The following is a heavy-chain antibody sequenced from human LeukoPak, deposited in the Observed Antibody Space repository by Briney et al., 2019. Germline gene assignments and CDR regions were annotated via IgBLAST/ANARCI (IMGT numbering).Heavy chain of an antibody. CDR2: LDPEDGEA. V-gene: IGHV1-24*01. CDR1: GYTLSDLA. Sequence: GASVKVSCKVSGYTLSDLAMHWVRQAPGKGREWMGGLDPEDGEAIYAQPLQGRVPMTEDTSSDTAYMVLSSLRSEDTAVYYCATRNFGDYGAFDIWGQGTMVTVSS. J-gene: IGHJ3*02. CDR3: ATRNFGDYGAFDI. D-gene: IGHD4-17*01.